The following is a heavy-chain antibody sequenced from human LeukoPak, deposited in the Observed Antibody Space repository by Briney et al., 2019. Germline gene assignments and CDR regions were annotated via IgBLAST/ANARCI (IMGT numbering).Heavy chain of an antibody. V-gene: IGHV3-9*01. CDR3: ALLGWFGELPLDY. CDR1: GFTFDDYA. D-gene: IGHD3-10*01. Sequence: GGSLRLSCAASGFTFDDYAMHWVRQAPGKGLEWVSGISWNSGSIGYADSVKGRFTISRDNAKNSLYLQMNSLRAEDTALYYCALLGWFGELPLDYWGQGTLVTVSS. J-gene: IGHJ4*02. CDR2: ISWNSGSI.